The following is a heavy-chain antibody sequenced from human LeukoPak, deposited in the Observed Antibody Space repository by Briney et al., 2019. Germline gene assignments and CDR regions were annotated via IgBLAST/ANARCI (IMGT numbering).Heavy chain of an antibody. CDR2: FDPEDCET. D-gene: IGHD3-22*01. V-gene: IGHV1-24*01. Sequence: ASVKVSCKVSGYTLTELSMHWVRQAPGKGLEWMGGFDPEDCETIYAQKFQGRVTMTEDTSTDTAYMELSSLRSEDTAVYYCATGGSNDYYDSSGYPNLFDYWGQGTLVTVSS. J-gene: IGHJ4*02. CDR3: ATGGSNDYYDSSGYPNLFDY. CDR1: GYTLTELS.